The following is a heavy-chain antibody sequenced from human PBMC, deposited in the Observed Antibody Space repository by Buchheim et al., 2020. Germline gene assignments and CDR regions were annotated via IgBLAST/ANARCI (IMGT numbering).Heavy chain of an antibody. J-gene: IGHJ4*02. CDR3: ARESRSSDSSGWYPFDY. V-gene: IGHV3-7*01. CDR2: IKQDGSEK. D-gene: IGHD6-19*01. Sequence: EVQLVESGGGLVQPGGSLRLSCAASGFTFSSYWMSWVRQAPGKGLEWVANIKQDGSEKYYVDSVKGRFTISRDNAKNSLYLQMNSLRAEDTAVYYCARESRSSDSSGWYPFDYWGQGTL. CDR1: GFTFSSYW.